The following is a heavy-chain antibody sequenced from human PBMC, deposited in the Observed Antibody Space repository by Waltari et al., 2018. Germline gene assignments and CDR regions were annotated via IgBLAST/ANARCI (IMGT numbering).Heavy chain of an antibody. Sequence: EVQLVESGGGLIQHGGSLIISCEASGLTVVRKHMSWVRQAPGKGLEWLSAIYSGGNTFYADSVKGRFNSSIDNSKNTLYLQMNSLRVDDTAVYYCARDDSYGQFMRFDFWGQGTVVTVSS. J-gene: IGHJ4*02. CDR2: IYSGGNT. D-gene: IGHD5-18*01. CDR1: GLTVVRKH. V-gene: IGHV3-53*01. CDR3: ARDDSYGQFMRFDF.